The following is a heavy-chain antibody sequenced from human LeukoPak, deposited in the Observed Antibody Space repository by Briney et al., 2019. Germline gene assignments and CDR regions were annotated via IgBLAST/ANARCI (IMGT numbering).Heavy chain of an antibody. V-gene: IGHV3-23*01. J-gene: IGHJ5*02. CDR3: AKHNYGSGSYVNWFDP. CDR1: GFTFSNYA. D-gene: IGHD3-10*01. CDR2: ISGRAGTT. Sequence: GGTLRLSCAASGFTFSNYAMSWVRQAPGKGLEWVSAISGRAGTTYYADSVKGRFTISRDNSKNTLYLQMNSLRAEDTAVYYCAKHNYGSGSYVNWFDPWGQGTLVTVSS.